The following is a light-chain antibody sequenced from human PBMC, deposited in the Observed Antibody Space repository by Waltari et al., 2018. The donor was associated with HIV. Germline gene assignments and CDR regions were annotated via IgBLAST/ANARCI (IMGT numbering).Light chain of an antibody. V-gene: IGLV2-8*01. CDR2: EVN. J-gene: IGLJ1*01. CDR1: SSDVGGYNY. Sequence: QSALTQPPSASGSPGQSVTIFCTGTSSDVGGYNYVSWYQQHPDKAPKLIIFEVNTRPSGVPDRFSGSKSGNTASLTVSGLQAEDEADYYCSSYAGSDSPYVFGSGTTVTVL. CDR3: SSYAGSDSPYV.